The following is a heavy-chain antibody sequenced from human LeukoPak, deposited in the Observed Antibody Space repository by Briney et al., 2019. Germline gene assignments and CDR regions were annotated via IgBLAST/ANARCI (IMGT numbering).Heavy chain of an antibody. V-gene: IGHV1-69*15. CDR3: ARKLRLGGNWFDP. J-gene: IGHJ5*02. CDR1: GGTFTSYA. CDR2: IIPISGTT. D-gene: IGHD1-26*01. Sequence: SVKVSCKTSGGTFTSYAITWVRQAPGQGLEWMGKIIPISGTTNYAQKFQGRVTFTADESTITAYMELSSLRSEDTALYYCARKLRLGGNWFDPWGQGTLVTVSS.